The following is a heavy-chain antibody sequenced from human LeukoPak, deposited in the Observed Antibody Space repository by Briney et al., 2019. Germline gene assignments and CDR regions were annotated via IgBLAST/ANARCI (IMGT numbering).Heavy chain of an antibody. V-gene: IGHV3-53*01. CDR3: ARRAGAYSHPYDY. J-gene: IGHJ4*02. Sequence: GGSLRLSCAASGFIFSHYGMNWVRQAPGKGLEWVSFIYSDNTHYSDPVKGRFTISRDNSKNTLYLQMNSLRAEDTAVYYCARRAGAYSHPYDYWGQGTLVTVSS. D-gene: IGHD4/OR15-4a*01. CDR1: GFIFSHYG. CDR2: IYSDNT.